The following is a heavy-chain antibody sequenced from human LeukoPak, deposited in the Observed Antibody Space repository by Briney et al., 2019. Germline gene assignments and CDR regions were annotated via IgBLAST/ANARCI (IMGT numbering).Heavy chain of an antibody. CDR1: GYSFTSYW. V-gene: IGHV5-51*01. CDR2: IYPGDSDI. Sequence: GESLKISCKGSGYSFTSYWIGWVRQMPGKGLEWMGIIYPGDSDIRYSPSFQGQVTISADKSISTAYLQWSSLKASDTAMYYCARRYYYDSSGYYYGSRCYFDYWGQGTLVTVSS. CDR3: ARRYYYDSSGYYYGSRCYFDY. J-gene: IGHJ4*02. D-gene: IGHD3-22*01.